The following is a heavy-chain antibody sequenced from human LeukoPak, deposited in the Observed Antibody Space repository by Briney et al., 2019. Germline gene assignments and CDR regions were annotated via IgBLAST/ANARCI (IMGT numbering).Heavy chain of an antibody. V-gene: IGHV1-18*01. Sequence: ASVKVSCKASGYTFTSYGISWVRQAPGQGLEWMGWISAYNGNTNYAQKLQGRVTMTTDTSTSTAYMELRSLRSDDTAVYYCARERAPAWRGVRVVTVPYFDYWGQGTLVTVSS. CDR3: ARERAPAWRGVRVVTVPYFDY. CDR2: ISAYNGNT. CDR1: GYTFTSYG. D-gene: IGHD4-23*01. J-gene: IGHJ4*02.